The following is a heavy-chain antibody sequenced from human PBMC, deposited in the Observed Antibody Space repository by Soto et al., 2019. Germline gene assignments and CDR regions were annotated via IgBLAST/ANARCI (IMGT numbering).Heavy chain of an antibody. V-gene: IGHV4-34*01. Sequence: PSETLSLTCAVYCGSFSGYYWSWIRQPPGKGLEWIGEINHSGSTNYNPSLKSRVTISVDTSKNQFSLKLSSVTAADTAVYYCARGGGRYCSSTSCPRGFDYWGQGTLVTVSS. J-gene: IGHJ4*02. CDR1: CGSFSGYY. D-gene: IGHD2-2*01. CDR2: INHSGST. CDR3: ARGGGRYCSSTSCPRGFDY.